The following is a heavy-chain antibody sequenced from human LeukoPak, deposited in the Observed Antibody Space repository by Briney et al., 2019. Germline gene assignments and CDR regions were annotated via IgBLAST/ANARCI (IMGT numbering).Heavy chain of an antibody. CDR3: AKGDCSSTSCYGYYYYYYGMDV. CDR2: ISYDGSNK. V-gene: IGHV3-30*04. J-gene: IGHJ6*02. Sequence: GRSLRLSCAASGFTFSSYAIHWVRQAPGKGLEWVAVISYDGSNKYYADSVKGRFTISRDNAKNSLYLQMNSLRAEDTALYYCAKGDCSSTSCYGYYYYYYGMDVWGQGTTVTVS. D-gene: IGHD2-2*01. CDR1: GFTFSSYA.